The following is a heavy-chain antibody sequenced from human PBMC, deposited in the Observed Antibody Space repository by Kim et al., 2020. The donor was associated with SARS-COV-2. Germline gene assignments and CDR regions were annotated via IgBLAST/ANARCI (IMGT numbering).Heavy chain of an antibody. CDR3: AEGSIGSGGGCYAY. CDR2: ISGSGGST. D-gene: IGHD2-15*01. J-gene: IGHJ4*02. Sequence: GGSLRLSCAASGFTFSSYAMSWVRQAPGKGLEWVSTISGSGGSTYYADPVKGRFTISRDNSTNTLYLQMNSLRAEDTAAYYCAEGSIGSGGGCYAYWGQGTLVTVSS. CDR1: GFTFSSYA. V-gene: IGHV3-23*01.